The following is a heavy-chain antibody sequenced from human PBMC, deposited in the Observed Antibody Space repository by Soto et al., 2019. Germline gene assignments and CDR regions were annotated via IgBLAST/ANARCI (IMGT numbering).Heavy chain of an antibody. CDR2: IKSKTDGGAT. V-gene: IGHV3-15*01. CDR3: TTAALGPGGVFDY. CDR1: GFTFSNAW. J-gene: IGHJ4*02. D-gene: IGHD2-8*02. Sequence: GWSLRLSCAASGFTFSNAWMYWVRQAPGKGLEWVGRIKSKTDGGATDYAAPVKGRFTISRDDSKNTLYLQMNSLKTEDTAVYYCTTAALGPGGVFDYWGQGTLVTVSS.